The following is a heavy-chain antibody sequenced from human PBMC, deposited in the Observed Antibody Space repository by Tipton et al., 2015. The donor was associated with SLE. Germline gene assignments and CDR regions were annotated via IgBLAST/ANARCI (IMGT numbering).Heavy chain of an antibody. J-gene: IGHJ5*02. Sequence: QLVQSGAEVKKPGASVKVSCKASGYTFTSYYMHWVRQAPGQGLEWMGRIIPIFGTANYAQKFQGRVTITTDESTSTAYMELSSLRSEDTAVYYCARVPRDGSSWFSFDPWGQGTLVTVSS. CDR2: IIPIFGTA. V-gene: IGHV1-69*18. D-gene: IGHD6-13*01. CDR1: GYTFTSYY. CDR3: ARVPRDGSSWFSFDP.